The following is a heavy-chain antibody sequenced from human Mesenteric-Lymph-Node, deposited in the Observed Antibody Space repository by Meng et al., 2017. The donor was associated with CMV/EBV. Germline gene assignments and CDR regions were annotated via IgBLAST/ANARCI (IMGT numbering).Heavy chain of an antibody. D-gene: IGHD3-10*01. CDR3: APGGY. J-gene: IGHJ1*01. V-gene: IGHV3-48*03. CDR2: ISSDGSTM. CDR1: GFTFSGYA. Sequence: GESLKISCVASGFTFSGYAMNWVRQAPGKGLEWISYISSDGSTMYYVDSVKGRFTISRDNAKNSVFLQMNSLTAEDTAVYYCAPGGYWGQGTLVTVSS.